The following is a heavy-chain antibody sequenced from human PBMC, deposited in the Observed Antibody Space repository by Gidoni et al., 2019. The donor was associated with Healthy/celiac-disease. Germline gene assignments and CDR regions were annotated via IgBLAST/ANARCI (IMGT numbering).Heavy chain of an antibody. V-gene: IGHV1-2*04. Sequence: QVQLVQSGAEVKKPGASVQVSCKASGYTFTGHHMHGGRQAPGQGLEWMGWINPNSGGTNYAQKLQGWVTMTRETSISTAYMELSRLRSDDTAVYYCARGGDPPVGDGMDVWGQGTTVTVSS. J-gene: IGHJ6*02. D-gene: IGHD2-21*01. CDR2: INPNSGGT. CDR1: GYTFTGHH. CDR3: ARGGDPPVGDGMDV.